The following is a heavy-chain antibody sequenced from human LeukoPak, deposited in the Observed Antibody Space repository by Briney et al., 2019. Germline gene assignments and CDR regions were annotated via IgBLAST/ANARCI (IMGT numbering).Heavy chain of an antibody. D-gene: IGHD6-19*01. Sequence: SGGSLRLSCAASGFTVSGNYMSWVRQAPGKGLEWVSVIYSGGSTYYADSVKGRFTISRDNAKNSLYLQMNSLRAEDTAVYYCARAPGGDYGYSSGRPLTGEGMDVWGQGTMVTVSS. J-gene: IGHJ6*02. CDR2: IYSGGST. CDR1: GFTVSGNY. CDR3: ARAPGGDYGYSSGRPLTGEGMDV. V-gene: IGHV3-66*01.